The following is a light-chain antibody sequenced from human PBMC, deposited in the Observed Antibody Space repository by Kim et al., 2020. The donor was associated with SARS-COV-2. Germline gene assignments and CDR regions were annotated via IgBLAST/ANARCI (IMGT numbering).Light chain of an antibody. J-gene: IGKJ1*01. V-gene: IGKV3-15*01. CDR1: QSVSSN. Sequence: VSPGERATLSCRASQSVSSNLAWYQQKPGQAPRLLIYGASTRATGIPARFSGSGSGTEFTLSISSLQSEDFAVYYCQQHNNWPQTFGQGTKVDIK. CDR2: GAS. CDR3: QQHNNWPQT.